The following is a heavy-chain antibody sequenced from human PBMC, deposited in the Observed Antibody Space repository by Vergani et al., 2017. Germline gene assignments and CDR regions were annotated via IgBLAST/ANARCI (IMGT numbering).Heavy chain of an antibody. Sequence: EVQLVESGGGLVQPGGSLRLSCAASGFTFSSYWMSWVRQAPGKGLEWVANIKQDGSEKYYVDSVKGRFTISRDNAKNSLYLQMNSLRAEDTAVYYCASWRRSQGYYGMDVWGQGTTVTVSS. CDR1: GFTFSSYW. CDR2: IKQDGSEK. D-gene: IGHD3-3*01. CDR3: ASWRRSQGYYGMDV. J-gene: IGHJ6*02. V-gene: IGHV3-7*01.